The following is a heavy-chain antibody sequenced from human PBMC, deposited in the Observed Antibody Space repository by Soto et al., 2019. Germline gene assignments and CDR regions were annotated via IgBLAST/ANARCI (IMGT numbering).Heavy chain of an antibody. J-gene: IGHJ4*02. Sequence: SVKVSCKASGGTFSSYAISWLRQAPGQGLEWMGGIIPIFGTANYAQKFQGRVTITADESTSTAYMELSSLRSEDTAVYYCAREGYNQSSDRNFVYWCQGILVTVSA. CDR2: IIPIFGTA. D-gene: IGHD3-22*01. V-gene: IGHV1-69*13. CDR3: AREGYNQSSDRNFVY. CDR1: GGTFSSYA.